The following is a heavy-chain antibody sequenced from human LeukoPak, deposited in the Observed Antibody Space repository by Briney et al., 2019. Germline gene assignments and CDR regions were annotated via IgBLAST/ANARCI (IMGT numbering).Heavy chain of an antibody. CDR3: ARGNNRYDY. Sequence: PGGSLRLSCAAYGFTFSSYSMNWVRPALGKGLEWVSSISTSSIYIYYADSVKGRFTISRDNAKNSLYLQMNSLRAEDTAVYYCARGNNRYDYWGQGTLVTVSS. CDR2: ISTSSIYI. V-gene: IGHV3-21*01. J-gene: IGHJ4*02. CDR1: GFTFSSYS. D-gene: IGHD1/OR15-1a*01.